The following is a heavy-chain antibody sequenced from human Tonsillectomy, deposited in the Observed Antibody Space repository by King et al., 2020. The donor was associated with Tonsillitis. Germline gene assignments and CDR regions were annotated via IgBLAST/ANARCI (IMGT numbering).Heavy chain of an antibody. V-gene: IGHV1-45*02. CDR1: GYTFTYRY. CDR3: ARSLPFDAFDI. CDR2: ITPFNGNT. Sequence: QLVQSGAEVKKTGSSVKVSCKASGYTFTYRYLHWVRQAPGQALEWMVWITPFNGNTNYAQKFQDRVTITRDRSMSTAYMELSSLRSEDTAMYYCARSLPFDAFDIWGQGTMVTVSS. J-gene: IGHJ3*02.